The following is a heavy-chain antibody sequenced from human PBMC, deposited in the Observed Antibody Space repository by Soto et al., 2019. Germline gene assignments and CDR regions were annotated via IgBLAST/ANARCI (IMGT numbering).Heavy chain of an antibody. V-gene: IGHV4-59*01. D-gene: IGHD2-15*01. CDR2: IYYSGST. CDR3: ASHSGGSLH. J-gene: IGHJ4*02. CDR1: GGSISSYY. Sequence: SETLSLTCTVSGGSISSYYWSWIRQPPGKGLEWIGYIYYSGSTNYNPSLKSRVTISVDTSKNQFSLKLSSVTAADTAVYYCASHSGGSLHWGQGTLVTVSS.